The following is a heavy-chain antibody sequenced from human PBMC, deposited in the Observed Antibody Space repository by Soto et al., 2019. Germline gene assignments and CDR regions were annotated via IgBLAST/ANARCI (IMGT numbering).Heavy chain of an antibody. J-gene: IGHJ6*02. CDR3: ARAGGVTRYYYYYGMDV. Sequence: QVQLVESGGGVVQPGRSLRLSCAASGFTFSSYAMHWVRQAPGKGLEWVAVISYDGSNKYYADSVKGRFTISRDNSKNTLYLQMNSLRAEDTAVYYCARAGGVTRYYYYYGMDVWGQGTTVTVSS. CDR1: GFTFSSYA. CDR2: ISYDGSNK. D-gene: IGHD2-21*02. V-gene: IGHV3-30-3*01.